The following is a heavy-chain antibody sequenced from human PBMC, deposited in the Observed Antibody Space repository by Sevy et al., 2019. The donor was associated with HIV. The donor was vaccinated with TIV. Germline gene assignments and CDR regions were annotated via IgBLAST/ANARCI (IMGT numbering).Heavy chain of an antibody. D-gene: IGHD3-10*01. CDR1: GYNFTNYW. CDR3: ARRYYYGSGSGANFDY. V-gene: IGHV5-51*01. Sequence: GESLKISCKGSGYNFTNYWIGWVRQMPGKGLEWMGIIYPGDSDIKYNPSFQDQVTISADKSISTAYLQWSSLKASDSAMYYCARRYYYGSGSGANFDYWGQGTLVTVSS. J-gene: IGHJ4*02. CDR2: IYPGDSDI.